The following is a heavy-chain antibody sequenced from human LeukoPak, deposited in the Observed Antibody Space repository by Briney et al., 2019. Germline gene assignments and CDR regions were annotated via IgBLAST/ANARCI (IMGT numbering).Heavy chain of an antibody. D-gene: IGHD2-2*01. CDR3: ARSHCSSTSCPSYYYYYSGMDV. V-gene: IGHV1-46*01. Sequence: ASVRVSCKASGYTFTSYYMHWVRQAPGQGLEWMGIINPSGGSTSYAQKFQGRVTMTRDTSTSTVYMELSSLRSEETAVYYCARSHCSSTSCPSYYYYYSGMDVWGQGTTVTVSS. CDR1: GYTFTSYY. CDR2: INPSGGST. J-gene: IGHJ6*02.